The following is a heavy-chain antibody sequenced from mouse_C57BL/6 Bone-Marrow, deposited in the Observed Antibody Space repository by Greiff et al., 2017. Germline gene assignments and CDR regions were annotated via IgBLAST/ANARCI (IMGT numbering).Heavy chain of an antibody. J-gene: IGHJ3*01. V-gene: IGHV1-42*01. CDR3: ARSRYGYYLAWFAY. Sequence: VQLQQSGPELVKPGASVKISCKASGYSFTGYYMNWVKQSPEKSLEWIGEINPSTGGTTYNQKFKAKATVTVDKSSSTAYMQLKSRTSEDSAVYYCARSRYGYYLAWFAYWGQGTLVTVSA. CDR1: GYSFTGYY. CDR2: INPSTGGT. D-gene: IGHD2-3*01.